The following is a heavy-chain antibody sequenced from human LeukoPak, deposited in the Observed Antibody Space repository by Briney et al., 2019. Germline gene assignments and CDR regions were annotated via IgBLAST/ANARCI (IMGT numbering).Heavy chain of an antibody. J-gene: IGHJ3*02. CDR2: IYYSGST. V-gene: IGHV4-31*03. CDR1: GGSISSGGYC. D-gene: IGHD6-13*01. CDR3: ARGGYRSDAFDI. Sequence: SETLSLTCTVSGGSISSGGYCWNWIRQHPGKGLEWIGYIYYSGSTYYNPSLKCRVTISVDTSKNQFSLKLNSVTAADTAVYYCARGGYRSDAFDIWGQGTMVTVSS.